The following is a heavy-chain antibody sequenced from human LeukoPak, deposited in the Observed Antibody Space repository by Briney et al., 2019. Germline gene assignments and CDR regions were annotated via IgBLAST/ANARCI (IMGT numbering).Heavy chain of an antibody. Sequence: GGSLRLSWAASGFTFSSYWMHWVRQAPGKGLVWVSRINTDGSSTSYADSVKGRFTISRDNAKNTLYLQMNSLRAEDTAVYYCARSLRYCSSTSCYAFDIWGQGTMVTVSS. V-gene: IGHV3-74*01. CDR1: GFTFSSYW. CDR2: INTDGSST. CDR3: ARSLRYCSSTSCYAFDI. D-gene: IGHD2-2*01. J-gene: IGHJ3*02.